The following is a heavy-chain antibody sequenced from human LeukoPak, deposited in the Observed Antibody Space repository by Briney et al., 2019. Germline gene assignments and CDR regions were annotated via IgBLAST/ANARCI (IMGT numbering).Heavy chain of an antibody. CDR3: ARDWSCDY. Sequence: GGSLRLSCAASGFTFSSYAMTWVRQAPGEGLEWVSAIGDSGGSTSYADSVKGRFTISRDNSKNTLYLQMNSLRAEDTAVYSCARDWSCDYWGQGTLVTVSS. CDR1: GFTFSSYA. V-gene: IGHV3-23*01. D-gene: IGHD1-26*01. CDR2: IGDSGGST. J-gene: IGHJ4*02.